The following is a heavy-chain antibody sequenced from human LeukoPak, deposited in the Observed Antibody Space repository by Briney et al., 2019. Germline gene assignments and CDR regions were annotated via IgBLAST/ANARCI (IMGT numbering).Heavy chain of an antibody. CDR2: INPNSGGT. V-gene: IGHV1-2*02. D-gene: IGHD2-2*01. CDR1: GYTFTGYY. Sequence: ASVKVSCKASGYTFTGYYMQWVRQAPGEGLEWMGWINPNSGGTNYAQKFRGRVTMTRDTSISTAYLELSRLTSNDTAVYYCARGAPTVYVPAAMDWYFDLWGRGTLVAVSS. CDR3: ARGAPTVYVPAAMDWYFDL. J-gene: IGHJ2*01.